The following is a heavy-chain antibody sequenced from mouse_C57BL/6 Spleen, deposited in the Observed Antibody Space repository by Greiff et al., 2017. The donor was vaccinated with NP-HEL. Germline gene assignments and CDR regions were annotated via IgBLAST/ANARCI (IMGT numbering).Heavy chain of an antibody. V-gene: IGHV1-19*01. D-gene: IGHD1-1*01. J-gene: IGHJ2*01. CDR1: GYTFTDYY. CDR3: ARTLYGSSYYFDY. Sequence: EVQLQESGPVLVKPGASVKMSCKASGYTFTDYYMNWVKQSHGKSLEWIGVINPYNGGTSYNQKFKGKATLTVDKSSSTAYMELNSLTSEDSAVYYCARTLYGSSYYFDYWGQGTTLTVSS. CDR2: INPYNGGT.